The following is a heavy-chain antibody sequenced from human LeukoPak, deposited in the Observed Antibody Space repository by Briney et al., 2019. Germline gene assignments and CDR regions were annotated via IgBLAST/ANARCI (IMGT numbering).Heavy chain of an antibody. CDR2: IYYSGST. CDR1: GGSISSYY. Sequence: SETLSLTCTVSGGSISSYYWGWIRQPPGKGLEWIGYIYYSGSTNYNPSLKSRVTISVDTSKNQFSLKLSSVTAADTAVYYCARGNTAMAAYYFDYWGQGTLVTVSS. V-gene: IGHV4-59*01. J-gene: IGHJ4*02. D-gene: IGHD5-18*01. CDR3: ARGNTAMAAYYFDY.